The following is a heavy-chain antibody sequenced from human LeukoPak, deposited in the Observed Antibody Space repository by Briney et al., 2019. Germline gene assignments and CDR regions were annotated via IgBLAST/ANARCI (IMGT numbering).Heavy chain of an antibody. J-gene: IGHJ3*02. CDR1: GYTFTGYY. D-gene: IGHD3-22*01. V-gene: IGHV1-2*02. CDR2: INPNSDST. Sequence: ASVKVSCKASGYTFTGYYMHWVRQAPGQGLEWMGWINPNSDSTNYAQKFQGRVTMTRDTSISTAYMELSRLRSDDTAVYYCAGAAGDSSGYYFPDAFDIWGQGTMVTVSS. CDR3: AGAAGDSSGYYFPDAFDI.